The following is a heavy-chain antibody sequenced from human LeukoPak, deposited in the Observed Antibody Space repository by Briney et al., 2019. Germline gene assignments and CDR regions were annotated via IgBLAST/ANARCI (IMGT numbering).Heavy chain of an antibody. CDR1: GGSLSNYY. D-gene: IGHD2-8*01. Sequence: SETLSLTCTVSGGSLSNYYWSWIRQPPGKGLEWIGYIYYSGSTNYNPSLKSRVTISVDTSKNQFSLKLSSVTAADTAVYYCARTRDNGSNYYYYGMDVWGQGTTVTVSS. J-gene: IGHJ6*02. CDR3: ARTRDNGSNYYYYGMDV. CDR2: IYYSGST. V-gene: IGHV4-59*01.